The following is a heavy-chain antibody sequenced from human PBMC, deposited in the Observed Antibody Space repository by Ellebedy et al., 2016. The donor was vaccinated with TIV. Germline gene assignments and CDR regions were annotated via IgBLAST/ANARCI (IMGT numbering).Heavy chain of an antibody. V-gene: IGHV3-23*01. D-gene: IGHD3-10*01. CDR3: AKLGITMVRGDNADDY. CDR2: LSVSGAGST. J-gene: IGHJ4*02. CDR1: GFTFSSYA. Sequence: GGSLRLXXAASGFTFSSYAMSWVRQAPGKGLEWVSSLSVSGAGSTYYAVSVKGRFIISRDNSKNTLYLQMNSLRAEDTAVYYCAKLGITMVRGDNADDYWGQGTLVTVSS.